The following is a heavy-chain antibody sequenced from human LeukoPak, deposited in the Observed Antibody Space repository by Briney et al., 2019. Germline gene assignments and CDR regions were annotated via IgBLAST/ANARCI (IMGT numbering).Heavy chain of an antibody. CDR1: GFTFSSYS. D-gene: IGHD3-22*01. CDR2: ISSSSSYI. Sequence: GGSLRLSCAASGFTFSSYSMNWVRQAPGKGLEWVSSISSSSSYIYYADSVKGRFTISRDNAKNSLYLQMNSLRAEDTALYYCAKGAPRPQYYYDSSGYDYWGQGTLVTVSS. CDR3: AKGAPRPQYYYDSSGYDY. V-gene: IGHV3-21*04. J-gene: IGHJ4*02.